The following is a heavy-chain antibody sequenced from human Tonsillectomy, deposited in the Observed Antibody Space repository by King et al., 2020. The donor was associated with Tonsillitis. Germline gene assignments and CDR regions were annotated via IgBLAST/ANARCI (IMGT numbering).Heavy chain of an antibody. V-gene: IGHV4-38-2*01. J-gene: IGHJ5*02. CDR2: IYHSGST. Sequence: VQLQESGPGLVKPSETLSLTCAVSGYSISSGYYWGWIRQPPGKGLEWIGNIYHSGSTYYNPSLKSRVTISVDTSKNQFSLKLSSVTAADTAVYYCARSALKDNWFDPWGQGTLDTVSS. CDR1: GYSISSGYY. CDR3: ARSALKDNWFDP. D-gene: IGHD4/OR15-4a*01.